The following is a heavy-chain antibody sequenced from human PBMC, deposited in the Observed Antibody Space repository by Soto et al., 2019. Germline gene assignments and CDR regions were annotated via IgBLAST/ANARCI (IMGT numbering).Heavy chain of an antibody. CDR1: GFTFSIYA. V-gene: IGHV3-23*01. CDR3: ATDFWIRLYYYYGMDV. J-gene: IGHJ6*02. D-gene: IGHD5-12*01. CDR2: ISGSGGST. Sequence: GGSLRLSCAASGFTFSIYAMSWVRQAPGKGLEWVSAISGSGGSTYYADSVKGRFTISRDNSKNTLYLQMNSLGAEDTAVYYCATDFWIRLYYYYGMDVWGQGTTVTVSS.